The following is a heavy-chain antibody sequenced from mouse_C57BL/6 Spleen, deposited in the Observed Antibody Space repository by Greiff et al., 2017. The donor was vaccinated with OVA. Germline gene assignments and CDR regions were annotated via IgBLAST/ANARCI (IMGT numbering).Heavy chain of an antibody. V-gene: IGHV1-64*01. Sequence: VKLMESGAELVKPGASVKLSCKASGYTFTSYWMHWVKQRPGQGLEWIGMIHPNSGSTNYNEKFKSKATLTVDKSSSTAYMQLSSLTSEDSAVYYCAREGGLYYFDYWGQGTTLTVSS. D-gene: IGHD1-1*02. CDR1: GYTFTSYW. J-gene: IGHJ2*01. CDR3: AREGGLYYFDY. CDR2: IHPNSGST.